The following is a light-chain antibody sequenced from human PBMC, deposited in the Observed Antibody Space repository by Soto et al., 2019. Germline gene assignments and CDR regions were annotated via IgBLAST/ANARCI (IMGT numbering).Light chain of an antibody. V-gene: IGKV1-5*01. CDR3: QQYNSYSPYT. J-gene: IGKJ2*01. CDR1: QSISSW. CDR2: DAS. Sequence: DIQMTQSPSTLSASVGERVTITCRASQSISSWLAWYQQKPGKAPKLLIYDASSLESGVPSRFSGSRSGTEFTLTISSLQPDDFATYYCQQYNSYSPYTFGQGTKLQIK.